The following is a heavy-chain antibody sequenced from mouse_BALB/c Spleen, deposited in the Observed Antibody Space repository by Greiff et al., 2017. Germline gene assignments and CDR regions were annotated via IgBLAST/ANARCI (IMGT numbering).Heavy chain of an antibody. Sequence: VKLLESGPELVKPGASVKLSCKASGYTFTSYYMYWVKQRPGQGLEWIGEINPSNGGTNFNEKFKSKATLTVDKSSSTAYMQLSSLTSEDSAVYYCTRSYYDYPYYFDYWGQGTTLTVSS. CDR3: TRSYYDYPYYFDY. D-gene: IGHD2-4*01. CDR2: INPSNGGT. V-gene: IGHV1S81*02. J-gene: IGHJ2*01. CDR1: GYTFTSYY.